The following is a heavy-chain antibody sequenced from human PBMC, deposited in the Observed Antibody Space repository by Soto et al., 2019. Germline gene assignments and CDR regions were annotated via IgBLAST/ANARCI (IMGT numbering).Heavy chain of an antibody. D-gene: IGHD2-8*02. Sequence: GESLKISCNGSGYNFANYWIGWVRQVPGKGLEWMGMIFPGDSDTKNSPSLQGQITMSVDKSNSSAYLQWRSLKASDTAMYYCAAGYSTGLDAFDLWGQGTLVTVSS. J-gene: IGHJ3*01. V-gene: IGHV5-51*01. CDR2: IFPGDSDT. CDR1: GYNFANYW. CDR3: AAGYSTGLDAFDL.